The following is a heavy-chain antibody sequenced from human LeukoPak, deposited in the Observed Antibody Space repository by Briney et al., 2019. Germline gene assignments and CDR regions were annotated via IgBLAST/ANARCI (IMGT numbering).Heavy chain of an antibody. CDR3: GPIGAGC. CDR2: LRNDWSST. J-gene: IGHJ4*02. D-gene: IGHD4/OR15-4a*01. Sequence: VGSLTLSCAASGITFTGNWRWGRRPPGKGGVWVSLLRNDWSSTTYTDSVKGRFTISIDSAKNPLYLQMNSLRVEDTAVYYCGPIGAGCWGQGTVDPVSS. V-gene: IGHV3-74*03. CDR1: GITFTGNW.